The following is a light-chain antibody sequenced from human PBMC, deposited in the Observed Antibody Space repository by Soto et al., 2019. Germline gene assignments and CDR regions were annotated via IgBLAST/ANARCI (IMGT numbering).Light chain of an antibody. CDR1: QSVLYSSNNKNY. V-gene: IGKV4-1*01. Sequence: DIVMTQSPDSLAVSLGERATINCKSSQSVLYSSNNKNYLAWYQQKPGQPPRLLIYWASTRDSGVPDRFSGSGSGTDFTLTISGLEPEDFAVYYCQQYSNWPPITFGQGTRLEIK. CDR3: QQYSNWPPIT. CDR2: WAS. J-gene: IGKJ5*01.